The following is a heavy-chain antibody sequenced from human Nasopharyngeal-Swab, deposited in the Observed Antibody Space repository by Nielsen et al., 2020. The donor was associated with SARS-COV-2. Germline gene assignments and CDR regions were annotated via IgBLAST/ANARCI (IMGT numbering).Heavy chain of an antibody. CDR3: AGGAAGMDV. D-gene: IGHD6-25*01. Sequence: WIRQPPGKGLLSVAHIDSDGRTTIYADAVKGRFTISRDRAKNTLYLRMDSLRGEDTAVYYCAGGAAGMDVWGQGITVTVSS. V-gene: IGHV3-74*01. CDR2: IDSDGRTT. J-gene: IGHJ6*02.